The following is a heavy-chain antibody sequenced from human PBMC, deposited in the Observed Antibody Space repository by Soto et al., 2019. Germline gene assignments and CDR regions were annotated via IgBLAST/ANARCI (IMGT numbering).Heavy chain of an antibody. D-gene: IGHD4-17*01. J-gene: IGHJ4*02. CDR3: ARNPTTVTTALDY. V-gene: IGHV4-34*01. Sequence: SETLSLTCAVYGGSFSGYYWSWIRQPPGKGLEWIGEINHSGSTNYNPSLKSRVTISVDTSKNQFSLKLSSVTAADTAVYYCARNPTTVTTALDYWGQGTLVTVSS. CDR1: GGSFSGYY. CDR2: INHSGST.